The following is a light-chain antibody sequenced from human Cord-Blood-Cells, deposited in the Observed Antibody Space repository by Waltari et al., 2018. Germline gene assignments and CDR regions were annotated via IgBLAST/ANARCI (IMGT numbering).Light chain of an antibody. CDR3: QQYDNLPWT. V-gene: IGKV1-33*01. CDR2: DAS. CDR1: QDISNY. J-gene: IGKJ1*01. Sequence: DIQMTQSPSSLSASVGDRVTITYQASQDISNYLNWYQQKPGKAPKLLIYDASNLETGVPSRFSGSGSGTDFTFTISSPQPEDIATYYCQQYDNLPWTFGQGTKVEIK.